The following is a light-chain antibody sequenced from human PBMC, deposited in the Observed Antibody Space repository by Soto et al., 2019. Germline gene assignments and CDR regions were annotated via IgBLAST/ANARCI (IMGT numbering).Light chain of an antibody. Sequence: DIQLTQSPSFLSASVGDRVTITCRASQGISSYLAWFQQKPGEAPNLLISDASVIQSGVPSRFSGSGSGSEFTLTISSLQPEDFATYYCQQLHTYPYTLGQGTKVEIK. CDR3: QQLHTYPYT. J-gene: IGKJ2*01. V-gene: IGKV1-9*01. CDR2: DAS. CDR1: QGISSY.